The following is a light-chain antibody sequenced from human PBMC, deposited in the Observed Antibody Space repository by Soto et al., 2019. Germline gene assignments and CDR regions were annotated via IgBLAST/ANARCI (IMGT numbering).Light chain of an antibody. Sequence: IGLTQSPSTLSVSPGERATLSCRASQSVRSSLAWYQQQPGQAPRLLIYDASSRAAGIPARFSGSGSGTDFTLTISRLEPEDFAVYYCQQSDTFAQGTRLEIK. CDR3: QQSDT. J-gene: IGKJ5*01. CDR1: QSVRSS. CDR2: DAS. V-gene: IGKV3D-15*01.